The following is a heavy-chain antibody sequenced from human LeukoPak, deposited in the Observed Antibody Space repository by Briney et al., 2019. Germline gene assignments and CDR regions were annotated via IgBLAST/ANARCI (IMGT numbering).Heavy chain of an antibody. Sequence: ASVKVSCKASGYTFTSYYMHWVRQAPGQGLEWMGIINPSGGSTSYAQKFQGRVTTTRDTSTSTVYMELSSLRSEDTTVYYCARDDFRSGIIDYWGQGTLATVSS. D-gene: IGHD3-3*01. J-gene: IGHJ4*02. CDR2: INPSGGST. CDR1: GYTFTSYY. CDR3: ARDDFRSGIIDY. V-gene: IGHV1-46*01.